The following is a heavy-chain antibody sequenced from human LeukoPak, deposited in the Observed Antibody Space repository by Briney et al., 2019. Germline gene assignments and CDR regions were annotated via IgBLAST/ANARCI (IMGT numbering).Heavy chain of an antibody. CDR2: IYTSGST. Sequence: SETLSLTCAVYGGSFSGYYWSWIRQPAGKGLEWIGRIYTSGSTNYNPSLKSRVTMSVDTSKNQFSLKLSSVTAADTAVYYCARDRLYYYDSSGYLDYWGQGTLVTVSS. J-gene: IGHJ4*02. V-gene: IGHV4-4*07. CDR3: ARDRLYYYDSSGYLDY. D-gene: IGHD3-22*01. CDR1: GGSFSGYY.